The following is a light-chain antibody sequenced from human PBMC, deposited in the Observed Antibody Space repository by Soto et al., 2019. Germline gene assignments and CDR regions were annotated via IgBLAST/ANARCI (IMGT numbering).Light chain of an antibody. J-gene: IGLJ1*01. CDR2: ETN. CDR1: SSNIGAGYD. Sequence: QSVLTQPPSVSGAPGQRVTISCTGSSSNIGAGYDVHWYQQLPGTAHKLLIYETNNRPSGVPGRLSGSKSGTSASLAITGVQAEDEADYDCRSYESSLSADVFGPGSKVTVL. CDR3: RSYESSLSADV. V-gene: IGLV1-40*01.